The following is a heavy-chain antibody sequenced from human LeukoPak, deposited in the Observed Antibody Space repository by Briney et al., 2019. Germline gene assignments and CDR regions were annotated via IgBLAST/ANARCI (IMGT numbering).Heavy chain of an antibody. CDR1: GYTFTGYY. J-gene: IGHJ5*02. V-gene: IGHV1-2*02. CDR3: ARNYYDSSGYYFWFDP. CDR2: TNPNSGGT. D-gene: IGHD3-22*01. Sequence: ASVKVSCKASGYTFTGYYMHWVRQAPGQGLEWMGWTNPNSGGTNYAQKFQGRVTMTRDTSISTAYMELSRLRSDDTAVYYCARNYYDSSGYYFWFDPWGQGTLVTVSS.